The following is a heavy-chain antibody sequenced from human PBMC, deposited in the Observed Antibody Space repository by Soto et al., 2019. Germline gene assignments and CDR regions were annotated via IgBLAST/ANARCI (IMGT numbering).Heavy chain of an antibody. CDR1: GFTFSSYG. V-gene: IGHV3-33*03. CDR2: IWYDGSNK. J-gene: IGHJ5*02. D-gene: IGHD6-6*01. CDR3: AKDMEPQYSSSYPYNWFDP. Sequence: GGSLRLSCAASGFTFSSYGMHWVRQAPGKGLEWVAVIWYDGSNKDYADSVKGRFTISRDNAKNSLYLQMNSLRAEDTALYYCAKDMEPQYSSSYPYNWFDPWGQGTLVTVSS.